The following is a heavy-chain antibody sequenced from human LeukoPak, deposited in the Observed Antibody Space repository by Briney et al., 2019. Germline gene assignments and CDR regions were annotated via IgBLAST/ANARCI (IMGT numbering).Heavy chain of an antibody. CDR1: GYTFTSYS. V-gene: IGHV1-46*01. J-gene: IGHJ4*02. CDR2: INPSGDST. D-gene: IGHD6-19*01. Sequence: GASVKVSCKASGYTFTSYSMQWERQAPGQGLEWMGIINPSGDSTSYTQKLQGRLTMTRDLSTNTVYMELSSLRSDDTAVYYCARGATYISGHHDAWGQGTLVTVSS. CDR3: ARGATYISGHHDA.